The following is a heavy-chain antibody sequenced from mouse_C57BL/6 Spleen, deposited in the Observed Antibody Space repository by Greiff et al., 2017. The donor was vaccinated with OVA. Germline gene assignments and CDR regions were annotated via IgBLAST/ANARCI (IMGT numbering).Heavy chain of an antibody. V-gene: IGHV10-3*01. CDR2: IRSKSSNYAP. CDR3: VRDNYAMDY. Sequence: EVQLVESGGGLVQPKGSLKLSCAASGFTFNTYAMHWVRQAPGKGLEWVARIRSKSSNYAPYYADSVKDRFTISRDDSQSMLYLQMKTVKTEDTAMECCVRDNYAMDYWGQGTSVTVSS. J-gene: IGHJ4*01. CDR1: GFTFNTYA.